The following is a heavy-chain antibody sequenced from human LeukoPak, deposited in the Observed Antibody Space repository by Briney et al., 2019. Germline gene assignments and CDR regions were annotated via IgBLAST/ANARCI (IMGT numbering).Heavy chain of an antibody. CDR2: ISYDGSNK. CDR3: ATRPHYYDSSGYYAIDY. Sequence: PGGSLRLSCAASGFTFSSYAMHWVRQAPGEGLEWVAVISYDGSNKYYADSVKGRFTISRDNSKNTLYLQMNSLRAEDTAVYYCATRPHYYDSSGYYAIDYWGQGTLVTVSS. CDR1: GFTFSSYA. D-gene: IGHD3-22*01. V-gene: IGHV3-30*04. J-gene: IGHJ4*02.